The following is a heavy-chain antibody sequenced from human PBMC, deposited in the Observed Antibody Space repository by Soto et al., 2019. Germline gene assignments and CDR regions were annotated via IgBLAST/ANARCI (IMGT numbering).Heavy chain of an antibody. V-gene: IGHV1-8*01. D-gene: IGHD3-3*01. CDR2: MNPNSGNT. CDR3: ARGDYDFWSGPTYYYYMDV. J-gene: IGHJ6*03. Sequence: ASVKVSCKASGYTFTSYDINWVRQATGQGLEWMGCMNPNSGNTGYAQKFQGRVTMTRNTSISTAYMELSSLRSEDTAVYYCARGDYDFWSGPTYYYYMDVWGKGTTVTVSS. CDR1: GYTFTSYD.